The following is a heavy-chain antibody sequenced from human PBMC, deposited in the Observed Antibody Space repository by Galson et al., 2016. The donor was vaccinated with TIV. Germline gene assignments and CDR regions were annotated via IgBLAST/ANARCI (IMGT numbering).Heavy chain of an antibody. CDR2: ISGYNGNT. V-gene: IGHV1-18*01. J-gene: IGHJ6*02. CDR3: ARDYVWGMSGYYQYGMDV. CDR1: GYTFNTYG. Sequence: SVKVSCKASGYTFNTYGLSWVRQAPGQGLEWMGWISGYNGNTKYAQKLQGRVTMTADTSTGTAYMELRSLRSDDTAMYYCARDYVWGMSGYYQYGMDVWGQWTTVTVSS. D-gene: IGHD3-16*01.